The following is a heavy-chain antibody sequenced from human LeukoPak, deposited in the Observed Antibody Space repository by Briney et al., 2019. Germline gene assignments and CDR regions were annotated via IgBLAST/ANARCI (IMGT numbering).Heavy chain of an antibody. CDR1: GGSISSGGYY. J-gene: IGHJ4*02. CDR2: IYHSGST. Sequence: SETLSLTCTVSGGSISSGGYYWSWIRQPPGKGLEWIGYIYHSGSTYYNPSPKSRVTISVDTSKNQFSLKLSSVTAADTAVYYCARDPVPYSGSYVPFDYWGQGTLVTVSS. D-gene: IGHD1-26*01. V-gene: IGHV4-30-2*01. CDR3: ARDPVPYSGSYVPFDY.